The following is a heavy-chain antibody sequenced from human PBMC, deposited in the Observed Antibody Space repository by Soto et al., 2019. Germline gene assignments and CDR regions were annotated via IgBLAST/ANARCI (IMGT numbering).Heavy chain of an antibody. CDR2: IQRGGSI. CDR3: ARDDVYCSGGIWYWVHRDV. CDR1: GFTVSSKY. D-gene: IGHD2-15*01. V-gene: IGHV3-66*01. J-gene: IGHJ6*03. Sequence: EVQLVESGGGLVQPGWSLRLSCAVSGFTVSSKYMSWVRQAPGKGLEWVAVIQRGGSIDYADSVKGRFAISRDSSKNTQDLQMNSLRGEDTAVYYCARDDVYCSGGIWYWVHRDVWCKGTKVTVSS.